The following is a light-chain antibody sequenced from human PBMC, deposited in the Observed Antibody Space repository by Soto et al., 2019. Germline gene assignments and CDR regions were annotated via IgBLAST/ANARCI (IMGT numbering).Light chain of an antibody. CDR2: DAS. V-gene: IGKV1-13*02. CDR1: QGIGSA. CDR3: QQSYSTPHFT. Sequence: AIQLTQSPSSLSASVGDRVTITCRARQGIGSALAWYQQKPGKAPKLLISDASSLESGVPSRFSGSGSGTDFTLTISSLQPEDFATYYCQQSYSTPHFTFGPGTKVDIK. J-gene: IGKJ3*01.